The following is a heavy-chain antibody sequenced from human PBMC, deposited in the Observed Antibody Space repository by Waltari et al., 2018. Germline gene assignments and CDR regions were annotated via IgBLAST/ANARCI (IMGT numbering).Heavy chain of an antibody. CDR1: GYNFISYD. J-gene: IGHJ4*02. V-gene: IGHV1-8*01. CDR2: MNPNSGNT. Sequence: QVLLVQSGAEVKKPGASVKVSCKTSGYNFISYDINWVRQATGQGPEWMGWMNPNSGNTGYAQKFQGRVTMTGDTSISTAYMELSSLTSEDTAVYYCATPMREMSHSSGYYYSWGQGTLVTVSS. CDR3: ATPMREMSHSSGYYYS. D-gene: IGHD3-22*01.